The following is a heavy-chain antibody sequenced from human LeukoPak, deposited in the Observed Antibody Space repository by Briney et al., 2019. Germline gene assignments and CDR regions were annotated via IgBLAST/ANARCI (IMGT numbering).Heavy chain of an antibody. CDR2: INPNSGDT. J-gene: IGHJ5*02. V-gene: IGHV1-2*02. D-gene: IGHD2-21*02. Sequence: ASVKVSCKASGFTFINYYMHWVRQAPGQGLEWMGWINPNSGDTNYAQKFQGRVTMTRDTSISTAYMELSRLRSDDTAVYYCARSVRLLTPDNWFDPWGQGTLVTVSS. CDR3: ARSVRLLTPDNWFDP. CDR1: GFTFINYY.